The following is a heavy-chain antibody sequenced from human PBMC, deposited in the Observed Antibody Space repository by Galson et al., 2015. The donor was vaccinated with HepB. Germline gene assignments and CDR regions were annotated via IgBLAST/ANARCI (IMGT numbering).Heavy chain of an antibody. CDR3: ARDRGSSSWPGWFDP. Sequence: TLSLTCAVSGGSISSGGYSWSWIRQPPGKGLEWIGYIYHSGSTYYNPSLKSRVTISVDRSKNQFSLKLSSVTAADTAMYYCARDRGSSSWPGWFDPWGQGTLVTVSS. J-gene: IGHJ5*02. CDR1: GGSISSGGYS. D-gene: IGHD6-13*01. CDR2: IYHSGST. V-gene: IGHV4-30-2*01.